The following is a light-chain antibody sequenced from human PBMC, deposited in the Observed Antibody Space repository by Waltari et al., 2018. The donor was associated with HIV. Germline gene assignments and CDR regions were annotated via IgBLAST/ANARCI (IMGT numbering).Light chain of an antibody. CDR3: QVDFSGHYV. Sequence: NIGATGVYWYQQKPGQAPVVVINFDNDRASGIPERFSASKSGNTATLTITRVEAGDEADYYCQVDFSGHYVFGTGTEVTV. V-gene: IGLV3-21*04. CDR2: FDN. CDR1: NIGATG. J-gene: IGLJ1*01.